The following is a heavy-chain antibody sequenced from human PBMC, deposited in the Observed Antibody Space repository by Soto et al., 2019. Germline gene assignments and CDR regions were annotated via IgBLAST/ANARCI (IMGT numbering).Heavy chain of an antibody. CDR1: GGSISSGGYY. CDR2: IYYSGST. CDR3: ARGRGFSVDY. V-gene: IGHV4-30-4*08. J-gene: IGHJ4*02. Sequence: PSETLSLTCTVSGGSISSGGYYWSWIRQHPGKGLEWIGYIYYSGSTYYNPSLKSRVTISVDTSKNQFSLKLSFVTAADTAVYYCARGRGFSVDYWGQGTLVTVSS. D-gene: IGHD3-3*01.